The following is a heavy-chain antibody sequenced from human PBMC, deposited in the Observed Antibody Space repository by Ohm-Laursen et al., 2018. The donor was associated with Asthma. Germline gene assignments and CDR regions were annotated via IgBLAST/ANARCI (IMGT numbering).Heavy chain of an antibody. D-gene: IGHD6-13*01. CDR1: GFTFSSYA. CDR2: IRSKAYGGTT. J-gene: IGHJ4*02. V-gene: IGHV3-49*04. Sequence: RSLRLSCSASGFTFSSYAMSWVRQAPGKGLEWVGFIRSKAYGGTTEYAASVKGRFTISRDDSKSIAYLQMNSLKTEDTAVYYCTSHGIAAADYWGQGTLVTVSS. CDR3: TSHGIAAADY.